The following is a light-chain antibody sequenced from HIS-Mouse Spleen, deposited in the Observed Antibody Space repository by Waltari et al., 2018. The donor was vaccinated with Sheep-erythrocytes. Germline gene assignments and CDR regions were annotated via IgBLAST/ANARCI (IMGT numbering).Light chain of an antibody. CDR3: CSYAGSYNYV. J-gene: IGLJ1*01. Sequence: QSALTHPRSVSGSPGQAVTISCTGTRSDVGGYNYVSWYQQHPGKAPKPMIYDVSKRPSGVPDRFSGSKSGNTASLTISGLQAEDEADYYCCSYAGSYNYVFGTGTKVTVL. CDR1: RSDVGGYNY. CDR2: DVS. V-gene: IGLV2-11*01.